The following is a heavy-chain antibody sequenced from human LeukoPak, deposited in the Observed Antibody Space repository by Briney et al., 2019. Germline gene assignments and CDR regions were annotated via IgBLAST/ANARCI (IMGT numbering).Heavy chain of an antibody. Sequence: SETLSLTCTVSGDSINDHYWSWIRQPPGEGLEWIAYIYSSVSTNYNPSLKSRVTISVDTSKNQFSLKLSSVTAADTAVYYYARHFSGGYYYYYYMDVWGKGTTVTVSS. D-gene: IGHD1-26*01. CDR3: ARHFSGGYYYYYYMDV. V-gene: IGHV4-4*09. CDR2: IYSSVST. CDR1: GDSINDHY. J-gene: IGHJ6*03.